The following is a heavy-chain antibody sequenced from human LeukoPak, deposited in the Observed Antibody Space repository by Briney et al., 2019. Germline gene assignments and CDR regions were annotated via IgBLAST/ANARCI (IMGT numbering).Heavy chain of an antibody. CDR3: ARGVTMIVVVIHDWYFDL. CDR2: IYYTRST. CDR1: GGSISSSSYY. J-gene: IGHJ2*01. D-gene: IGHD3-22*01. V-gene: IGHV4-39*01. Sequence: PSETLSLTCTVSGGSISSSSYYWGWIRQPPGKGLEWIGSIYYTRSTYYNPSLKSRVTISVDTSKNQFSLKLTSVTATDTAVYYCARGVTMIVVVIHDWYFDLWGRGTLVTVSS.